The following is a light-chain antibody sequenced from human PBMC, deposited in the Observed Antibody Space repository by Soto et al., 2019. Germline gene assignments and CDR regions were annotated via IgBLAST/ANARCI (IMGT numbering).Light chain of an antibody. J-gene: IGKJ5*01. V-gene: IGKV3-11*01. CDR3: QQRSNWSPIT. CDR1: QSVSSY. Sequence: EIVLTQYPVTLSLSPSETATLSFIASQSVSSYLAWYQQKPGQAPRLLIYDASNRATGIPARFSGSGSGTDFTLTISSLEPEDFAVYYCQQRSNWSPITFGQGTRLEIK. CDR2: DAS.